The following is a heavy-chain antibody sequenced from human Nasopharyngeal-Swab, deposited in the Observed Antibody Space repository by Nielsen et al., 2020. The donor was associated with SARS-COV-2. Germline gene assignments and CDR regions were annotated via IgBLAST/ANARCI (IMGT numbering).Heavy chain of an antibody. D-gene: IGHD5-24*01. V-gene: IGHV1-8*01. J-gene: IGHJ6*02. CDR1: GYTFTSYD. Sequence: ASVKVSCKASGYTFTSYDINWVRQATGQGLEWMGWMNPNSGNTGYAQKFQGRVTMTRNTSISTAYMELSSLRSGDTAVYYCARVRDGYNERSLSGMDVWGQGTTVTVSS. CDR3: ARVRDGYNERSLSGMDV. CDR2: MNPNSGNT.